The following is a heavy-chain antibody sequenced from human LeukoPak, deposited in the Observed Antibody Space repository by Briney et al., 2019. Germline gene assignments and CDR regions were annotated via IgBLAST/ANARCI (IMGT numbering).Heavy chain of an antibody. D-gene: IGHD3-3*01. Sequence: ASVKVSCKASGYTFTGYYVHWVRQAPGQGLEWMGGIIPIFGTANYAQKFQGRVTITADESTSTAYMELSSLRSGDTAVYYCARDGDFWSGYSRLDYWGQGTLVTVSS. V-gene: IGHV1-69*13. J-gene: IGHJ4*02. CDR1: GYTFTGYY. CDR2: IIPIFGTA. CDR3: ARDGDFWSGYSRLDY.